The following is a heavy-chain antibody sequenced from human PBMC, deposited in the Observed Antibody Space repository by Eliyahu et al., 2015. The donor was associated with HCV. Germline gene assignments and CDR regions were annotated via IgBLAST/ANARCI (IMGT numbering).Heavy chain of an antibody. CDR1: GGPFSGYF. CDR3: ARGRDRDYDYLLTY. V-gene: IGHV4-34*01. D-gene: IGHD5-12*01. J-gene: IGHJ4*02. CDR2: INHAGGT. Sequence: QVQLQQWGAGLLKPSETLSLTCAVXGGPFSGYFWPWIRQPPGKGMEGIGEINHAGGTFYNPSLKSRATISIDRSKNQFSLKLSSVTAADTAVYYCARGRDRDYDYLLTYWGQGTLVTVSS.